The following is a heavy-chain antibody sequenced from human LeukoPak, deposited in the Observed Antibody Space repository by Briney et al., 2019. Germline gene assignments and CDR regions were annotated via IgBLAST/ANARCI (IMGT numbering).Heavy chain of an antibody. CDR3: AREWRRYYYDSSGYYNWFDP. D-gene: IGHD3-22*01. J-gene: IGHJ5*02. CDR1: GFTFSSYS. Sequence: GGSLRLSCAASGFTFSSYSMNWVRQAPRKGLEWVSSIGSSSSYIYYADSVKGRFTISRDNAKNSLYLQMNSLRAEDTAVYYCAREWRRYYYDSSGYYNWFDPWGQGTLVTVSS. V-gene: IGHV3-21*01. CDR2: IGSSSSYI.